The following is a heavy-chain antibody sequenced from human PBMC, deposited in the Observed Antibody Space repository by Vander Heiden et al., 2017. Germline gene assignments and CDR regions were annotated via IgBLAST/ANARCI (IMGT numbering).Heavy chain of an antibody. V-gene: IGHV3-33*01. Sequence: QVQLVESGGGVVQPGRCLRLSCAASGFTFSSYGMQWVRQAPGKGLEWVAVIWYDGSNKYYADSVKGRFTISRDNSQNTLYLQMNSLRAEDTAVYYCATIQGGYYDQYYYYYYGMDVWGQGTTVTVSS. J-gene: IGHJ6*02. D-gene: IGHD3-22*01. CDR1: GFTFSSYG. CDR3: ATIQGGYYDQYYYYYYGMDV. CDR2: IWYDGSNK.